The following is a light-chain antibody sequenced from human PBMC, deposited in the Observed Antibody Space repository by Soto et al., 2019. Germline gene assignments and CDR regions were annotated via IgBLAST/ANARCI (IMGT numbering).Light chain of an antibody. CDR2: AAS. CDR3: QQSYSTPRT. V-gene: IGKV1-39*01. Sequence: DLQMTQSPSSLSASVGDRVTITCRASQRISSYLNWYQQKPGKAPKLLIYAASSLQSGVPSRFSGSGSGTDFPRTISSLQPEDFATYSCQQSYSTPRTFGQGTKVEIK. J-gene: IGKJ1*01. CDR1: QRISSY.